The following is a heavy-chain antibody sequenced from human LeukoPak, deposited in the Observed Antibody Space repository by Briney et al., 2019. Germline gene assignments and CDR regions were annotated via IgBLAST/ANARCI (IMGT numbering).Heavy chain of an antibody. J-gene: IGHJ2*01. Sequence: PSETLSLTCTVSGGSISNYYWSWIRQPPGKGLEWIGYIYSSGSSNYNPSLKSRVTISVDTSKNQFSLKLSSVTAADTAVYYCARIPSATVTSRYWYFDLWGRGTLVTVSS. D-gene: IGHD4-17*01. V-gene: IGHV4-59*01. CDR1: GGSISNYY. CDR3: ARIPSATVTSRYWYFDL. CDR2: IYSSGSS.